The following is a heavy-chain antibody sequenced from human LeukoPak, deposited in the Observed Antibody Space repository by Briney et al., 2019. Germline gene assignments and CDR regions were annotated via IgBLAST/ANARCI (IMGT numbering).Heavy chain of an antibody. V-gene: IGHV4-28*06. D-gene: IGHD1-26*01. Sequence: SETLSLTCAVSGYSISSSNWWGWIRQPPGKGLEWIGYIYYSGSTNYNPSLKSRVTMSVDTSKNQFSLKLSSVTALDTAVYYCARGGGLGAYYYYMDVWGKGTTVTISS. CDR1: GYSISSSNW. CDR2: IYYSGST. CDR3: ARGGGLGAYYYYMDV. J-gene: IGHJ6*03.